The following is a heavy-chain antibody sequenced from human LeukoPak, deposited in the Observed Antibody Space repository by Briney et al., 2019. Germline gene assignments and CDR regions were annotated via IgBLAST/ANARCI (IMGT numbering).Heavy chain of an antibody. Sequence: HGGSLRLSCAASGFTVSSNYMSWVRQAPGKGLEWVSVIYSGGSTYYADSVKGRFTISRDNSKNTLYLQMNSLRAEDTAVYYCAKDEKSRIFGVVNPDYWGQGTLVTVSS. CDR1: GFTVSSNY. J-gene: IGHJ4*02. V-gene: IGHV3-53*05. CDR3: AKDEKSRIFGVVNPDY. CDR2: IYSGGST. D-gene: IGHD3-3*01.